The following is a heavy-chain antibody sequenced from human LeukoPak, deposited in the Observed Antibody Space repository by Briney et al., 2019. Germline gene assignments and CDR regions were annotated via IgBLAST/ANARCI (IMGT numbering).Heavy chain of an antibody. J-gene: IGHJ4*02. V-gene: IGHV1-69*04. Sequence: SVKVSCKASGGTFSSYAISWVRQAPGQGLEWMGRIIPILGIANYAQKFQGRVTITADKSTSTAYMELSSLRSEDTAVYYCARSPSMVRGSSFDYWGRGTLVTVSS. CDR3: ARSPSMVRGSSFDY. CDR1: GGTFSSYA. D-gene: IGHD3-10*01. CDR2: IIPILGIA.